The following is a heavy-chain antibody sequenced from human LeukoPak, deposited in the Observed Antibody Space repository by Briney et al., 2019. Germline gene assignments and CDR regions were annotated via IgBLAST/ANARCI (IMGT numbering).Heavy chain of an antibody. Sequence: GGSLRLSCAASGFTFSSYWMSWVRQALGKGLEWVANIKQDGSESYYVDSVKGRFTFSRDNAKNSLYLQINSLRAEDTAVYYCARLGEKADFDYWGQGTLVTVSS. D-gene: IGHD3-16*01. J-gene: IGHJ4*02. CDR1: GFTFSSYW. V-gene: IGHV3-7*01. CDR3: ARLGEKADFDY. CDR2: IKQDGSES.